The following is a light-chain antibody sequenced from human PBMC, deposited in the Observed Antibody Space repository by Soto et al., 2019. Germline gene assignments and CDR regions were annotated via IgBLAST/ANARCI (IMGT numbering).Light chain of an antibody. CDR3: SSYAGSNNLV. CDR1: SSDVGGYNS. V-gene: IGLV2-8*01. CDR2: EVS. Sequence: QSALTQPPSASGSPGQSVTISCTGASSDVGGYNSVSWYQQHPGKVSQLMIYEVSKRPSGVPDRYSGSKSGNTASLTVSGLQAEDEADYYCSSYAGSNNLVFGGGTKLTVL. J-gene: IGLJ2*01.